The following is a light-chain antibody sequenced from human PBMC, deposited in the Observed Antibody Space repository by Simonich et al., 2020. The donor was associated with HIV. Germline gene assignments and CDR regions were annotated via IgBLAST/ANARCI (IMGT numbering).Light chain of an antibody. CDR1: QRIDRY. CDR3: MQGIHLST. Sequence: DIQMTQSPSSLSASVGDRVTITCRASQRIDRYLNWYQQKPGKAPKLLIYAASSLQTGVPSRFSGSGSGTDFTLKISRVEAEDVGFYYCMQGIHLSTFGQGTKVEIK. J-gene: IGKJ1*01. CDR2: AAS. V-gene: IGKV1-39*01.